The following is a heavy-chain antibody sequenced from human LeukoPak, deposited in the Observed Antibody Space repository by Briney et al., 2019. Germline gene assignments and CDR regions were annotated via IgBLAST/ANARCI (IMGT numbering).Heavy chain of an antibody. CDR3: ARGHDKIPPYYYYYMDV. Sequence: SETLSLTCAVYGGSFSGYYWSWIRQPPGKGLEWIGEINHSGSTNYNPSLKSRVTISVDTSKNQFSLKLSSVTAADTAVYYCARGHDKIPPYYYYYMDVWGKGTTVTVSS. J-gene: IGHJ6*03. CDR2: INHSGST. D-gene: IGHD1-1*01. V-gene: IGHV4-34*01. CDR1: GGSFSGYY.